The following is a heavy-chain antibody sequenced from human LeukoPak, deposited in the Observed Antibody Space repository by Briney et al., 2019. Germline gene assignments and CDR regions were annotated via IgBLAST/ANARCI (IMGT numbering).Heavy chain of an antibody. CDR3: ARPTETYYDILTGDSYGMDV. Sequence: SVKVSCKASGGTFSSYAISWVRQAPGQGLEWMGRIIPIFGIANYAQKFQGRVTITADKSTSTAYMELSSLRSEGTAVYYCARPTETYYDILTGDSYGMDVWGQGTTVTVSS. V-gene: IGHV1-69*04. CDR2: IIPIFGIA. CDR1: GGTFSSYA. D-gene: IGHD3-9*01. J-gene: IGHJ6*02.